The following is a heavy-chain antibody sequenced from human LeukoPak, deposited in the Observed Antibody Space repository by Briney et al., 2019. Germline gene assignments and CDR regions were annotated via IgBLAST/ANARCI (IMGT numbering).Heavy chain of an antibody. V-gene: IGHV3-48*01. CDR2: ISSSGSTI. J-gene: IGHJ4*02. CDR1: GFTFSGYG. CDR3: AKDSTYYGSTFDY. Sequence: GGTLRLSCAASGFTFSGYGMTWVRQAPGKGLEWVSYISSSGSTIYYADSVKGRFTISRDKSKNTLYLQMNSLRAEDTGVYYCAKDSTYYGSTFDYWGQGTLVTVSS. D-gene: IGHD3-10*01.